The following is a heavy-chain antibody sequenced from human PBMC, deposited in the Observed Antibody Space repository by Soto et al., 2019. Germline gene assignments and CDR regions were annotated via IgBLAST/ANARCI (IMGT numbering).Heavy chain of an antibody. J-gene: IGHJ4*02. Sequence: SQSLSLPFAISGDSVSSNSAAWNLIRQSPSRGLEWLGRTYYRSKWYNDYAVSVKSRITVNPDTSKNQFSLQLNSVTPEDTAVYYCAGSKFGALYYWGQGTLVTVSS. V-gene: IGHV6-1*01. CDR3: AGSKFGALYY. CDR2: TYYRSKWYN. CDR1: GDSVSSNSAA. D-gene: IGHD3-10*01.